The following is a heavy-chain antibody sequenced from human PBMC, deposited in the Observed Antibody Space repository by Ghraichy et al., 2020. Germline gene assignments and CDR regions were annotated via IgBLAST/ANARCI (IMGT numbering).Heavy chain of an antibody. V-gene: IGHV3-53*01. J-gene: IGHJ4*02. CDR3: ALLQSSSGWRYFNS. CDR2: IFSGGST. D-gene: IGHD6-19*01. Sequence: GGSLRLSCAASGFTVSSNYMSWVRQAPGKGLEWVSVIFSGGSTYFADSVKGRFTISRDHSKNTLFLQMNSLRSEDTAVYYCALLQSSSGWRYFNSWGQGTLVTVSS. CDR1: GFTVSSNY.